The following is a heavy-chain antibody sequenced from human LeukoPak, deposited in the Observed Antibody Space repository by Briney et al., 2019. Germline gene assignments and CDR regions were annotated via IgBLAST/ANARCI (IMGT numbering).Heavy chain of an antibody. D-gene: IGHD3-9*01. CDR3: AKARVLRYFDWFFDY. V-gene: IGHV3-30*18. Sequence: PGGSLRLSCAASGFTFSDYYMSWIRQAPGKGLEWVAVISYDGSNKYYADSVKGRFTISRDNSKNTLYLQMNSLRAEDTAVYYCAKARVLRYFDWFFDYWGQGTLVTVSS. J-gene: IGHJ4*02. CDR1: GFTFSDYY. CDR2: ISYDGSNK.